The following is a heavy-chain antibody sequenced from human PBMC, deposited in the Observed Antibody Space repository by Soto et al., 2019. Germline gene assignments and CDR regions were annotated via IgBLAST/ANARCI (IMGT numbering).Heavy chain of an antibody. CDR2: IIPIFGTA. Sequence: SLKVSCKASGGTFSSYAISWVRQAPGQGLEWMGGIIPIFGTANYAQKFQGRVTITADESTSTAYMELSSLRSEDTAVYYCARAGGYCSSTSCPFDYWGQGTLVTVSS. J-gene: IGHJ4*02. CDR3: ARAGGYCSSTSCPFDY. D-gene: IGHD2-2*03. CDR1: GGTFSSYA. V-gene: IGHV1-69*13.